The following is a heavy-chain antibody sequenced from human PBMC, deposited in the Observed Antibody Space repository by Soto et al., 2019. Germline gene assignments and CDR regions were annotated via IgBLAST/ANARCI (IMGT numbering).Heavy chain of an antibody. D-gene: IGHD3-10*01. CDR2: IKKDGSEQ. J-gene: IGHJ4*02. Sequence: EVQLVESGGGLVQPGGSLRLSCAASGFPFTAYYMTWVRQAPGKGLEWVASIKKDGSEQYYVDSVKGRFTISRDNAKNSLYLQMNSLRAGDTALYYCSRENWFQDFWGQGTLVTVSS. V-gene: IGHV3-7*03. CDR1: GFPFTAYY. CDR3: SRENWFQDF.